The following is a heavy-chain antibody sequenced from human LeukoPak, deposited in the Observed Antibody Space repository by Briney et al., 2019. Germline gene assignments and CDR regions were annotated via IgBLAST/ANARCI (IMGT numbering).Heavy chain of an antibody. Sequence: GGSLRLSCAASGFTFSSYWMSWVRQAPGKGLEWVANIKQDGSEKYYVDSVKGRFTISRDNAKNSLYLQMNSLRAEDTAVYYCARVGTMNGDHDAFDIWGQGTMVTVSS. J-gene: IGHJ3*02. CDR2: IKQDGSEK. CDR1: GFTFSSYW. D-gene: IGHD3-22*01. V-gene: IGHV3-7*03. CDR3: ARVGTMNGDHDAFDI.